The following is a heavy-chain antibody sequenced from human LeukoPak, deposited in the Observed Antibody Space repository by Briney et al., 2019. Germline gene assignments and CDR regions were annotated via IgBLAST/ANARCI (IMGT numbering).Heavy chain of an antibody. J-gene: IGHJ3*02. CDR1: GGSISSHY. CDR2: INHSGST. CDR3: ARASRGYFDWLLSGDAFDI. V-gene: IGHV4-34*01. D-gene: IGHD3-9*01. Sequence: SETLSLTCTVSGGSISSHYWSWIRQPPGKGLEWIGEINHSGSTNYNPSLKSRVTISVDTSKNQFSLKLSSVTAADTAVYYCARASRGYFDWLLSGDAFDIWGQGTMVTVSS.